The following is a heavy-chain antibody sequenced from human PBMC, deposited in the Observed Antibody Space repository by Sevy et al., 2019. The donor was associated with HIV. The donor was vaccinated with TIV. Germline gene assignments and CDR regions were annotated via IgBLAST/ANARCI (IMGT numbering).Heavy chain of an antibody. CDR1: GYTFTSYD. J-gene: IGHJ4*02. D-gene: IGHD6-19*01. Sequence: ASVKVSCKTSGYTFTSYDINWVRQATGQGLEWMGWMSPKSGNTGYAQELQGRLTMTRNTSISTAYMELSSLRSDDTAVYYCARAGSGWYDHYFDDWGQGTLVTVSS. CDR3: ARAGSGWYDHYFDD. V-gene: IGHV1-8*01. CDR2: MSPKSGNT.